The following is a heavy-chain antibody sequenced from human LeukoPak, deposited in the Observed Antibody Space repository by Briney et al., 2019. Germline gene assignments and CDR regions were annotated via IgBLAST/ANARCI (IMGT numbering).Heavy chain of an antibody. CDR1: GFAFNTYT. D-gene: IGHD6-25*01. J-gene: IGHJ4*02. Sequence: GGSLRLSCAASGFAFNTYTMNWVRQTPGKGLEWVSSISSTGAYVYHADSMDGRFTVSRDNARNLLYLHMNSLRAEDSAMYFCARVSSNPYSRGYYHFDYWGQGTLVTVSS. CDR3: ARVSSNPYSRGYYHFDY. V-gene: IGHV3-21*01. CDR2: ISSTGAYV.